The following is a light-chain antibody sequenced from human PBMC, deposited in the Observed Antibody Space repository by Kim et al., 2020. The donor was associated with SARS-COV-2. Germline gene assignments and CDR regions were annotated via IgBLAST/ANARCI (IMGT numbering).Light chain of an antibody. J-gene: IGLJ1*01. Sequence: QSALTQPPSASGSPGQSVTISCTGTSSDVGACNYVSWYQQHPGKAPKLMIYDVTKRPSGVPDRFSGPKSGNTASLTVSGLQAEDEADYYCSSYAGSITYVFGTGTKVTVL. CDR2: DVT. CDR3: SSYAGSITYV. CDR1: SSDVGACNY. V-gene: IGLV2-8*01.